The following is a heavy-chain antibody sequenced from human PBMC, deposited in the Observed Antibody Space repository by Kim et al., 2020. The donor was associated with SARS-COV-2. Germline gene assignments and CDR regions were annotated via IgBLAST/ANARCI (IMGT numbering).Heavy chain of an antibody. CDR3: ARGRPGIVVVPAAFCFDP. J-gene: IGHJ5*02. V-gene: IGHV4-34*01. D-gene: IGHD2-2*01. Sequence: TSRVTISVDTSKNQFSLKLSSVTAADTAVYYCARGRPGIVVVPAAFCFDPWGQGTLVTVSS.